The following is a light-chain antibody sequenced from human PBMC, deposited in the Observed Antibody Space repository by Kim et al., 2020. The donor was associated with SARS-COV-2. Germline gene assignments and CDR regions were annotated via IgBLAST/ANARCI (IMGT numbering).Light chain of an antibody. J-gene: IGKJ1*01. CDR1: QYVTSSY. V-gene: IGKV3-20*01. CDR3: QQCHTSPWT. Sequence: SPGARATLSCRASQYVTSSYLAWYQQKPGQAPRLLIYGASNRATGIPDRFTGSGSGTDFTLTISRLEPEDFAVYYCQQCHTSPWTFGQGTKVEIK. CDR2: GAS.